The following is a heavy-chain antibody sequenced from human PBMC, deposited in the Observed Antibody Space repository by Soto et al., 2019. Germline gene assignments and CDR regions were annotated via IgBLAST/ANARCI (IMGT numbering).Heavy chain of an antibody. CDR2: IIPIFGTA. V-gene: IGHV1-69*13. CDR1: GGTFSSYA. Sequence: SVKVSCKASGGTFSSYAISWVRQAPGQGLEWMGGIIPIFGTANYAQKFQGRVTITADESTSTAYMELSSLRSEDTAVYYCARDSLSGGYSGYDSSWFEPWGQGTLVTVSS. D-gene: IGHD5-12*01. CDR3: ARDSLSGGYSGYDSSWFEP. J-gene: IGHJ5*02.